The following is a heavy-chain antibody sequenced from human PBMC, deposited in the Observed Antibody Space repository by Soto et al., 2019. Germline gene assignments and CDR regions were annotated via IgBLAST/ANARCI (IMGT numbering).Heavy chain of an antibody. V-gene: IGHV3-23*01. D-gene: IGHD1-26*01. J-gene: IGHJ6*02. Sequence: PGGSLRLSCAASGFTFSSYVMTWVRQAPGKGLEWVSGISGSGATIYYADSVKGRFTISRDNSKNTVYLQMNSLRAEDTAVYYCAKCGKSIVLSPRDFYGMDVWGQGATVTVSS. CDR2: ISGSGATI. CDR3: AKCGKSIVLSPRDFYGMDV. CDR1: GFTFSSYV.